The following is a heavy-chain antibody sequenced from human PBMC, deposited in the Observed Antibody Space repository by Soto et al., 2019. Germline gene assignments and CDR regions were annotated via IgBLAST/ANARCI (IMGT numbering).Heavy chain of an antibody. J-gene: IGHJ4*02. D-gene: IGHD2-15*01. Sequence: QVQLVQSGAEVKKPGSSVKVSCKASGGTFSSDSFSWVRQAPGQGLEWMGGIIPILDIPTYAQKFQDRVTITADESTSTAYMQLSSLRSGDTAVYYCARSGGLDRDFNYWGQGSLVTVSS. V-gene: IGHV1-69*12. CDR2: IIPILDIP. CDR3: ARSGGLDRDFNY. CDR1: GGTFSSDS.